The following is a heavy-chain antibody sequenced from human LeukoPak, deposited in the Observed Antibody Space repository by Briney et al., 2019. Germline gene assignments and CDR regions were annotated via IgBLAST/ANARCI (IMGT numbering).Heavy chain of an antibody. J-gene: IGHJ4*02. V-gene: IGHV4-31*03. CDR3: ARVAKKFSSLHDFWSGSTYYFDY. D-gene: IGHD3-3*01. Sequence: SETLSLTCTVSGGSISSGGYYWPWIRQHPGKGREWIVYIYHSGSIYYDLSLKSRVIISVDTSKSQFSLKLSSVTAADMDVYYCARVAKKFSSLHDFWSGSTYYFDYWGRGTLVTVSS. CDR2: IYHSGSI. CDR1: GGSISSGGYY.